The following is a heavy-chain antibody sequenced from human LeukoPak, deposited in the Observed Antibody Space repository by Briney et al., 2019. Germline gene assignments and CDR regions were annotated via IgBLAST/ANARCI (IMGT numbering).Heavy chain of an antibody. J-gene: IGHJ3*01. CDR3: ARDQGDYYCSSTTCSGGAFDF. CDR1: GYSFTGYY. D-gene: IGHD2-2*01. V-gene: IGHV1-2*02. CDR2: INTDSGDT. Sequence: GASVKVSCKASGYSFTGYYLNWVRQAPGQGLEWMGWINTDSGDTTYAQKFQGRVTMTRDTSISTAYMELSSLVSDDMAVYYCARDQGDYYCSSTTCSGGAFDFWGQGTMVTVSS.